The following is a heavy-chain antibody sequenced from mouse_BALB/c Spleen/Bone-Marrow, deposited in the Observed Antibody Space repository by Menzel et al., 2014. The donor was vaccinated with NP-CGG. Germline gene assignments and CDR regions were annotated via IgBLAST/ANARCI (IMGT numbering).Heavy chain of an antibody. CDR1: GYSFTSYW. V-gene: IGHV1S127*01. Sequence: QVQLQQSGPQLVRPGASVKISCKASGYSFTSYWMHWVKQRPGQGLEWIGMIDPSDSETRLNQKFKDKATLTVDKSSSTAYMQLSSPTSEDSAVYYCASPSDGNPFAYWGQVDSGHCLC. D-gene: IGHD2-1*01. CDR2: IDPSDSET. CDR3: ASPSDGNPFAY. J-gene: IGHJ3*01.